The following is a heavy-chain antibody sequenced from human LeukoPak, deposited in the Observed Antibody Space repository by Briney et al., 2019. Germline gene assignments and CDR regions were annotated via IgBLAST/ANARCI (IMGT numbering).Heavy chain of an antibody. V-gene: IGHV3-7*01. Sequence: GGSLRLSCAASGSTFSSYWMSWVRQAPGKGLEWVANIKRDGSEKYYVDSVKGRFTISRDNAKSSLYLQMNSLRAEDTAVYYCAGDRTGTPILWGQGTLVTVSS. CDR3: AGDRTGTPIL. CDR2: IKRDGSEK. J-gene: IGHJ4*02. D-gene: IGHD1-1*01. CDR1: GSTFSSYW.